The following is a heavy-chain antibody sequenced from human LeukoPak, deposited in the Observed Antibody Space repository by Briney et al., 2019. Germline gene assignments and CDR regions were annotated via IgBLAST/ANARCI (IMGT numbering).Heavy chain of an antibody. D-gene: IGHD3-22*01. V-gene: IGHV4-39*07. CDR3: ARSPGHYYDSSGYLH. Sequence: SETLSLTCTASGGSISSSSYYWGWIRQPPGKGLEWIGSIYYSGSTYYNPSLKSRVTISVDTSKNQFSLKLSSVTAADTAVYYCARSPGHYYDSSGYLHWGQGTLVTVSS. CDR2: IYYSGST. J-gene: IGHJ4*02. CDR1: GGSISSSSYY.